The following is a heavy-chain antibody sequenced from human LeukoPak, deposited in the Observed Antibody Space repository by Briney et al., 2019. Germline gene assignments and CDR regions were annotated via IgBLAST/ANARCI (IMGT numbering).Heavy chain of an antibody. D-gene: IGHD3-10*01. V-gene: IGHV3-48*03. CDR3: AREHYYGSGSDY. J-gene: IGHJ4*02. CDR2: ISSSGSTI. Sequence: GGSLRLSCAASGFTFSSYEMNWVRRAPGKGLEWVSYISSSGSTIYYADSVKGRFTISRDNAKNSLYLQMNSLRAEDTAVYYCAREHYYGSGSDYWGQGTLVTVSS. CDR1: GFTFSSYE.